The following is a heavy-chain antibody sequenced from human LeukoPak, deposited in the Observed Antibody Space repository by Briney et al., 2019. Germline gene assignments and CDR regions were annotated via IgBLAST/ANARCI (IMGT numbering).Heavy chain of an antibody. CDR1: GYTFTSYG. J-gene: IGHJ3*02. CDR3: ARDYNPYYDILTGYYAFDI. CDR2: ISAYNGNT. Sequence: ASVKVSCKASGYTFTSYGISWVRQAPGQGLEWIGWISAYNGNTNYAQKLQGRVTMTTDTSTSTAYMELRSLRSDDTAVYYCARDYNPYYDILTGYYAFDIWGQGTMVTVSS. D-gene: IGHD3-9*01. V-gene: IGHV1-18*01.